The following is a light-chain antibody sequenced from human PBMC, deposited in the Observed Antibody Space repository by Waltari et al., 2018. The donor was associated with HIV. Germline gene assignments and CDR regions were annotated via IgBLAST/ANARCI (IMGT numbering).Light chain of an antibody. V-gene: IGLV1-44*01. CDR1: NSNVRSDV. CDR3: AAWDARLNEYL. J-gene: IGLJ1*01. CDR2: GDN. Sequence: HSVFTPPHSASGTPGQRVIISCSGSNSNVRSDVVNWYQQLPGTAPKLLIYGDNERPSGVPDRFSGSKSGASASLAISDLQSEDEAEYYCAAWDARLNEYLFGTGTKVTVL.